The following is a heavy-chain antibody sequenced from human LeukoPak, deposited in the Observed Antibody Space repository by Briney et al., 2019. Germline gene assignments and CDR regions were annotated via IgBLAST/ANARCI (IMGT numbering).Heavy chain of an antibody. CDR3: AKKGLTMGRWKQQWVDY. CDR1: GGSISSSSYY. CDR2: INHSGST. Sequence: SETLSLTCTVSGGSISSSSYYWSWIRQPPGKGLEWIGEINHSGSTNYNPSLKSRVTISVDTSKNQFSLKLSSVTAADTAVYYCAKKGLTMGRWKQQWVDYWGQGTLVTVSS. J-gene: IGHJ4*02. D-gene: IGHD6-13*01. V-gene: IGHV4-39*07.